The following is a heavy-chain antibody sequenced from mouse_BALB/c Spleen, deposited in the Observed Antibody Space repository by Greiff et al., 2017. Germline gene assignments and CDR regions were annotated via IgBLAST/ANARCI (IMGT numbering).Heavy chain of an antibody. D-gene: IGHD2-14*01. J-gene: IGHJ4*01. CDR2: ISDGGSYT. CDR1: GFTFSDYY. Sequence: EVKLVESGGGLVKPGGSLKLSCAASGFTFSDYYMYGVRQTPEKRLEWVATISDGGSYTYYPDSVKGRFTISRDNAKNNLYLQMSSLKSEDTAMYYCARGGYYRHDGSYAMDYWGQGTSVTVSS. CDR3: ARGGYYRHDGSYAMDY. V-gene: IGHV5-4*02.